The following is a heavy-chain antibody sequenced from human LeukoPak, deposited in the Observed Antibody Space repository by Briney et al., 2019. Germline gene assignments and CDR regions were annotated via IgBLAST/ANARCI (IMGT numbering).Heavy chain of an antibody. CDR2: INPSGGST. D-gene: IGHD3-22*01. CDR3: ARDRLHKYHLPSSGYYGVPDY. V-gene: IGHV1-46*01. CDR1: GYTFTSYY. Sequence: ASVKVSCKASGYTFTSYYMHWVRQAPGQGLEWMGIINPSGGSTSYAQKFQGRVTMTRDTSTSTVYMELSSLRSEDTAVYYCARDRLHKYHLPSSGYYGVPDYWGQGTLVAVSS. J-gene: IGHJ4*02.